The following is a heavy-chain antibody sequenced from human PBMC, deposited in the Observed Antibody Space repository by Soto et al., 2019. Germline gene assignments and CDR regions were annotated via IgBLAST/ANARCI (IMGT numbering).Heavy chain of an antibody. D-gene: IGHD2-2*01. J-gene: IGHJ4*02. V-gene: IGHV3-23*01. CDR3: ARVAPYCSTTTCYIDS. CDR2: IGGSGTGFNT. CDR1: GFTFSSYP. Sequence: EMQLLESGGGLVRPGGSLRLSCAASGFTFSSYPMKWVRQGPGKGLEWVSTIGGSGTGFNTDYADSVKGRFVIPRDNSKNTVDLQMNSLRAEDTALYYCARVAPYCSTTTCYIDSWGQGTLVTVSS.